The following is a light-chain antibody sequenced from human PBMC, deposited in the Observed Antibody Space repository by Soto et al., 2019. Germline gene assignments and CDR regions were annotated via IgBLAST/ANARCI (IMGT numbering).Light chain of an antibody. CDR1: QSIRTW. J-gene: IGKJ1*01. CDR2: DAS. CDR3: QQYNSYSPWT. Sequence: DIQMPQSPSTLSASVGDRVTITCRASQSIRTWLAWYQQKPGKVPKLLIYDASSLESGVPSRFSGSGSGTEFTLTISSLQPDDFATYYCQQYNSYSPWTFGQGTKVDIK. V-gene: IGKV1-5*01.